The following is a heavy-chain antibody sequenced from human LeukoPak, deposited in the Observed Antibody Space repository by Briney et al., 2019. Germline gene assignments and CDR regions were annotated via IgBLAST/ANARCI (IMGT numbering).Heavy chain of an antibody. J-gene: IGHJ4*02. D-gene: IGHD5-12*01. Sequence: SVKVSCKASGGTFSSYAISWVRQAPGQGLEWMGGIIPIFGTANYAQKFQGRVTITADESTSTAYMELSSLRSEDTAVYYCAAAGEWLRYLDYWGQGTLVTVSS. CDR1: GGTFSSYA. V-gene: IGHV1-69*13. CDR3: AAAGEWLRYLDY. CDR2: IIPIFGTA.